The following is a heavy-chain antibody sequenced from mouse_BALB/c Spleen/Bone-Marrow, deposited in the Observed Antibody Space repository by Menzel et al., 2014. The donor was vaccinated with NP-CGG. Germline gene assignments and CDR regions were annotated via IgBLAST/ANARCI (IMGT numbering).Heavy chain of an antibody. J-gene: IGHJ4*01. CDR1: GYTFTNYY. CDR2: INPSNGGT. Sequence: QVQLQQSGAELVKPGASVKLSCKASGYTFTNYYIYWVKQRPGQGLEWIGGINPSNGGTKFNEKFKNKATLTIDKSSSTAYIQLSSLTSEASAVYYCSRHYCSTPYYAMDYWGQGTSVTVSS. V-gene: IGHV1S81*02. CDR3: SRHYCSTPYYAMDY. D-gene: IGHD1-2*01.